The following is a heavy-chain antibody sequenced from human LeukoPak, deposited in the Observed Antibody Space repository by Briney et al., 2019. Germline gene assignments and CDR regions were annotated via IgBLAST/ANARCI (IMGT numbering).Heavy chain of an antibody. CDR1: GGSISSYY. Sequence: SETLSLTCTVSGGSISSYYWSWIRLPAGKGLEWIGRIYTSGSTNYNPSLKSRVTMSVDTSKNQFSLKLSSVTAADTAVYYCARTYSNSWYGNWFDPWGQGTLVTVSS. CDR3: ARTYSNSWYGNWFDP. D-gene: IGHD6-13*01. J-gene: IGHJ5*02. CDR2: IYTSGST. V-gene: IGHV4-4*07.